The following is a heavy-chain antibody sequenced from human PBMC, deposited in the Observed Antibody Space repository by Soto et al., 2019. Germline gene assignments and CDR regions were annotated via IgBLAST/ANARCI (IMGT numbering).Heavy chain of an antibody. J-gene: IGHJ4*02. Sequence: SQTFSLTFTVSGVSVIIGNYYWSCIRQPPGKRLEWIGYVYYSVSTNYNPSLKGRVTISVDTSKNQFSLKLNSVTAADTAVYYCARETIFGVVIDYWGQGTLVTVSS. CDR3: ARETIFGVVIDY. CDR2: VYYSVST. D-gene: IGHD3-3*01. CDR1: GVSVIIGNYY. V-gene: IGHV4-61*01.